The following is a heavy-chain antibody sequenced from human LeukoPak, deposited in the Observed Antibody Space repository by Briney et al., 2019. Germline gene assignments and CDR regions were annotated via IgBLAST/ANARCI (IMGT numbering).Heavy chain of an antibody. J-gene: IGHJ4*02. CDR2: INHRGST. Sequence: SETLSLTCDVYGGSFSGYYWTWIRQPPGKGLEWIGEINHRGSTSYNPSLKSRVTMSIDTSKNQFSLKLSSVTAADTAVYYCARRRSYISGPGDLGQGTLVTVSS. V-gene: IGHV4-34*01. CDR1: GGSFSGYY. CDR3: ARRRSYISGPGD. D-gene: IGHD6-25*01.